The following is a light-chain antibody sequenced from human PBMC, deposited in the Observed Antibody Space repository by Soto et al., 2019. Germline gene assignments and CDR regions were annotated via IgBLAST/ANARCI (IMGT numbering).Light chain of an antibody. Sequence: QSVLTQPASVSGSPGQSITISCTGTSSDIGGYNYVSWYKQEPGKAPKLMLFDVTNRPSGVSNRFSGSKSGNTASLTISGLQAEYEGEYFCSSYTGSSTPWVFVGGTKLTVL. CDR3: SSYTGSSTPWV. J-gene: IGLJ3*02. CDR1: SSDIGGYNY. CDR2: DVT. V-gene: IGLV2-14*01.